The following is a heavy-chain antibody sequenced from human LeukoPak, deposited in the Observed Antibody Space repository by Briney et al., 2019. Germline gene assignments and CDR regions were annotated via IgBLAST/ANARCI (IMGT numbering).Heavy chain of an antibody. CDR1: GFTFDDYA. Sequence: PGGSLRLSCAASGFTFDDYAMHWVRQAPGKGLEWVSGISWNSGSIGYADSVKGRFTISRDNAKNSLYLQMNSLRAEDTAVYYCARGHHTYYYDSSGYLNDYWGQGTLVTVSS. CDR3: ARGHHTYYYDSSGYLNDY. CDR2: ISWNSGSI. D-gene: IGHD3-22*01. J-gene: IGHJ4*02. V-gene: IGHV3-9*01.